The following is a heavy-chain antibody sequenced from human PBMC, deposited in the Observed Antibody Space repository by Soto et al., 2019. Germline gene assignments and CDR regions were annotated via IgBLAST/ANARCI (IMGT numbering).Heavy chain of an antibody. Sequence: GGSLRLSCAASGFTFSSYAMSWVSQAPGKGLEWVAVISYDGSNKYYADSVKGRFTISRDNSKNTLYLQMNSLRAEDTAVYYCARERIAAAGTLDYWGQGTLVTVSS. CDR3: ARERIAAAGTLDY. V-gene: IGHV3-30-3*01. CDR2: ISYDGSNK. D-gene: IGHD6-13*01. CDR1: GFTFSSYA. J-gene: IGHJ4*02.